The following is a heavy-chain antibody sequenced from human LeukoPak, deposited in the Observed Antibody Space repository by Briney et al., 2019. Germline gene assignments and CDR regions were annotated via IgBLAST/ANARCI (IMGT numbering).Heavy chain of an antibody. CDR2: ISTGGAAT. CDR1: GGSISSYY. Sequence: ETLSLTCTVSGGSISSYYWSWIRQPPGKGLEWVSTISTGGAATYYADSVKGRFTISRDNSENTLYLQMNSLRAEDTAVYYCAKKGYAGSGTYSYYFDYWGQGTLVTVSS. J-gene: IGHJ4*02. V-gene: IGHV3-23*01. D-gene: IGHD3-10*01. CDR3: AKKGYAGSGTYSYYFDY.